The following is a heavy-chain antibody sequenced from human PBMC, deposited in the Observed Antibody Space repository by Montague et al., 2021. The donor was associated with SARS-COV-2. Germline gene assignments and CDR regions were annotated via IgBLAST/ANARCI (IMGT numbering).Heavy chain of an antibody. CDR1: GGSVSSNRDS. J-gene: IGHJ4*02. V-gene: IGHV4-39*02. CDR3: GRGISSWWAVGY. CDR2: FSYSGST. Sequence: SETLSLTCTVSGGSVSSNRDSWGWIRQPPGRGLEWIGTFSYSGSTYSNPSLNNRVSISRDTSRNHFSLKLTSVTTADTAVYYCGRGISSWWAVGYWGQGILVTVSS. D-gene: IGHD6-13*01.